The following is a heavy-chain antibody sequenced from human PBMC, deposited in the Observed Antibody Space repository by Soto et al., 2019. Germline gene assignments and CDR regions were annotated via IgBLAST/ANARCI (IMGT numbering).Heavy chain of an antibody. CDR3: ARPGYSNYGPGVDV. CDR1: GFTFSVYW. J-gene: IGHJ6*02. CDR2: IDSDGSTT. D-gene: IGHD4-4*01. Sequence: EVQLVESGGGLVQPGGSLRLSCAASGFTFSVYWMHWVRQAPGKGLVWVSRIDSDGSTTSYADSVKGRFTISRDNAKSTMNLQMISLRAEDTAVYYCARPGYSNYGPGVDVWGQGTTVNVSS. V-gene: IGHV3-74*01.